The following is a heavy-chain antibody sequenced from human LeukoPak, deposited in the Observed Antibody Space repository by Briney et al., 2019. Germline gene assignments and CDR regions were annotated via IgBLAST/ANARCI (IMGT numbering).Heavy chain of an antibody. V-gene: IGHV3-48*03. CDR1: GFTFSSYE. Sequence: PGGSLRLSCAASGFTFSSYEMNWVRQAPGKGLGWVSYISSSGSTIYYADSVKGRFTISRDNAKNSLYLQMNSLRAEDTAVYYCARERPADYYGMDVWGQGTTVTVSS. CDR3: ARERPADYYGMDV. D-gene: IGHD2-2*01. CDR2: ISSSGSTI. J-gene: IGHJ6*02.